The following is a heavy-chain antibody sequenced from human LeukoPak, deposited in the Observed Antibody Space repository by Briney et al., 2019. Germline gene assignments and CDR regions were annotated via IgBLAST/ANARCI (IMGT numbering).Heavy chain of an antibody. CDR1: GFTFSSYW. Sequence: GGSLRLSCAASGFTFSSYWMSWVRQAPGKGLEWVANIKQDRSEKYYVDSVKGRFTISRDNAKNSLYLQMNSLRAEDTAVYYCARDHSYDYVWGSYEDYWGQGTLVTVSS. J-gene: IGHJ4*02. CDR3: ARDHSYDYVWGSYEDY. V-gene: IGHV3-7*01. CDR2: IKQDRSEK. D-gene: IGHD3-16*01.